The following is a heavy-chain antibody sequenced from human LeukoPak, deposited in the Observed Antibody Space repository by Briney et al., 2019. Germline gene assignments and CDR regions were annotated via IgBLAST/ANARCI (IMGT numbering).Heavy chain of an antibody. D-gene: IGHD2-2*01. CDR3: ARAGTETVVPAALIYYYHYMDV. J-gene: IGHJ6*03. CDR2: IIPIFGTA. V-gene: IGHV1-69*05. Sequence: ASVQVSCNASGGTFSSYAISWARQAPGQGLEWMGGIIPIFGTANYAQKFQGRVTISTDESTSTAYMELSSLRSEDTAVYYCARAGTETVVPAALIYYYHYMDVWGKGTTVTVSS. CDR1: GGTFSSYA.